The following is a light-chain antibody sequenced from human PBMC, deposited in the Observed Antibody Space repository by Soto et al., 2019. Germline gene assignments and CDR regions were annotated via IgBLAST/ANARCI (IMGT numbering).Light chain of an antibody. Sequence: DLQMTQSPSSLSASVGDRVAITCRASQNISSFLNWYRQKPGKAPNLLIYAASSLQSGVASRFSGSGSGTDFTLTISSLQPEDFATYFCQQSYNAPAFGQGTKLEI. J-gene: IGKJ2*01. CDR3: QQSYNAPA. CDR2: AAS. V-gene: IGKV1-39*01. CDR1: QNISSF.